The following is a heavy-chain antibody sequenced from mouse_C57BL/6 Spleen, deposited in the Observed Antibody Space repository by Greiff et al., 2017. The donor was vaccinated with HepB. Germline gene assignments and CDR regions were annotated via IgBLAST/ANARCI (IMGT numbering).Heavy chain of an antibody. V-gene: IGHV1-19*01. J-gene: IGHJ4*01. CDR2: INPYNGGT. D-gene: IGHD1-1*01. CDR3: ARSYYGSSNAMDY. Sequence: VQLQQSGPVLVKPGASVKMSCKASGYTFTDYYMNWVKQSHGKSLEWIGVINPYNGGTSYNQKFKGKATLTVDKSSSTAYMELNSLTSEDSAVYYCARSYYGSSNAMDYWGQGTSVTVSS. CDR1: GYTFTDYY.